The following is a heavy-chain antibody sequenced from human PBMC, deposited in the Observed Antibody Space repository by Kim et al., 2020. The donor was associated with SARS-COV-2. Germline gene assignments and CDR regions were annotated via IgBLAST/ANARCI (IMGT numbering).Heavy chain of an antibody. Sequence: GGSLRLSCAGSRFTFSNAWLSWVRQAPGKGPEWVGHIKSKIDGGTTDYAAPVKGRFTISRDDSKNTLYLQMSSLQTEDTAVYYCTTFPVRGLSAFDIWGQGTMVTVSS. V-gene: IGHV3-15*01. CDR3: TTFPVRGLSAFDI. J-gene: IGHJ3*02. CDR1: RFTFSNAW. D-gene: IGHD6-19*01. CDR2: IKSKIDGGTT.